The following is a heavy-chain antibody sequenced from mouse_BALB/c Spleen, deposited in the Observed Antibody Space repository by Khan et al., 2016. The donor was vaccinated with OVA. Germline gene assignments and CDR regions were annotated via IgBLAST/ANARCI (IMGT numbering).Heavy chain of an antibody. CDR1: GYSITSDNA. CDR3: ARICGGDFAY. V-gene: IGHV3-2*02. Sequence: EVQLVESGPGLVKPSQSLSLTCTVTGYSITSDNAWNWIRQFPGNKLEWLGFISYSGNTNYNPSLKSRISITRETSKNQFFLQLNSVTTEDTATYYCARICGGDFAYWGQGTTLTVSS. CDR2: ISYSGNT. J-gene: IGHJ2*01.